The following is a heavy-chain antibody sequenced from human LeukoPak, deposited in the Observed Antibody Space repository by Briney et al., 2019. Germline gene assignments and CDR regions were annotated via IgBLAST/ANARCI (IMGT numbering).Heavy chain of an antibody. J-gene: IGHJ4*02. CDR1: GFTFSSYG. CDR3: AKGLASDSTY. Sequence: QAGGSLRLSCAASGFTFSSYGMHWVRQAPGKGLEWVAVISYDGSNKYYADSVKGRFTISRDNSKNTLYLQMNSLGAEDTAVYYCAKGLASDSTYWGQGTLVTVSS. CDR2: ISYDGSNK. V-gene: IGHV3-30*18. D-gene: IGHD2/OR15-2a*01.